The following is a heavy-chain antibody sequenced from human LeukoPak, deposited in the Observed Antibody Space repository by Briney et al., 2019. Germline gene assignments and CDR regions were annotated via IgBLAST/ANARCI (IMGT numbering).Heavy chain of an antibody. Sequence: ASVKVSCKVSGYTLTELSMHWVRQAPGKGLEWMGGFDPEDGETIYAQKFQGRVTMTEDTSTDTAYMELSSLRSEDTAVYYCATDSPDSSRDYYYYYMDVWGKGTTVTVSS. J-gene: IGHJ6*03. D-gene: IGHD1-14*01. V-gene: IGHV1-24*01. CDR3: ATDSPDSSRDYYYYYMDV. CDR2: FDPEDGET. CDR1: GYTLTELS.